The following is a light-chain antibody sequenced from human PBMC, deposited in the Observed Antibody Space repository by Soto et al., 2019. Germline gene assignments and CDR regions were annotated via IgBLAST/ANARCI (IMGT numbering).Light chain of an antibody. V-gene: IGKV3-11*01. CDR3: QQYNEWPLT. Sequence: EIVLTQSPDTLSLSPGERATLSCRASQSVRSSLGWYQQKPGQAPRLLIYDASKRATGIPARFSGSGSGTDFTLTISSLQSEDFAVYYCQQYNEWPLTFGGGTKVEIE. J-gene: IGKJ4*01. CDR1: QSVRSS. CDR2: DAS.